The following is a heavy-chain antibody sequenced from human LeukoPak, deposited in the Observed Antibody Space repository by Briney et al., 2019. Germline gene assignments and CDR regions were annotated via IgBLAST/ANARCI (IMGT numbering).Heavy chain of an antibody. CDR2: ISRSGSTI. V-gene: IGHV3-48*04. Sequence: GGSLRLSCAASGFTFSSYWMSWVRQAPGKGLEWVSYISRSGSTIHYADSVKGRFTISRDNAKSSLFLQMNSLRAEDTAVYYCARDGGATMVRGVATYDSWGQGTLVTVSS. CDR3: ARDGGATMVRGVATYDS. D-gene: IGHD3-10*01. J-gene: IGHJ4*02. CDR1: GFTFSSYW.